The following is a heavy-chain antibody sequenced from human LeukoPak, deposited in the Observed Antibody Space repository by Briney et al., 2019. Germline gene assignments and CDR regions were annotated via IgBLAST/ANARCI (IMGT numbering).Heavy chain of an antibody. Sequence: ASVKVSCKASGYTFTSYGISWVRQAPGQGLEWMGWISAYNGNTNYAQKLQGRVTMTTDTSTSTAYMELRSLRSDDTAVYYCARDLTTSIAARPGTIGYWGQGTLVTVSS. J-gene: IGHJ4*02. CDR2: ISAYNGNT. CDR3: ARDLTTSIAARPGTIGY. D-gene: IGHD6-6*01. CDR1: GYTFTSYG. V-gene: IGHV1-18*01.